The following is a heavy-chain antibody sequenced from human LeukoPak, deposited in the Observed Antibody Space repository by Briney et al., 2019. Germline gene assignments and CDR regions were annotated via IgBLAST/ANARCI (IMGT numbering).Heavy chain of an antibody. CDR2: INSDGSST. CDR3: ARAARYDYGDYGEYFDY. J-gene: IGHJ4*02. Sequence: PGGSLRLSCAASGFTFSSYWMHWVRQAPGKGLVWVSRINSDGSSTSYADSVKGRFTISRDNAKNTLYLQMNSLRAEDTAVYYCARAARYDYGDYGEYFDYWGQGTLVTVSS. D-gene: IGHD4-17*01. CDR1: GFTFSSYW. V-gene: IGHV3-74*01.